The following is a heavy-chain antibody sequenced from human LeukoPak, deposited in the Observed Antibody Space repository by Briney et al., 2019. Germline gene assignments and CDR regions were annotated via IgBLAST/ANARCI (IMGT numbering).Heavy chain of an antibody. V-gene: IGHV4-59*08. CDR1: GGSISNYY. CDR3: ALNYDILTGYYSPDAFDI. J-gene: IGHJ3*02. CDR2: IYNSGST. Sequence: SETLSLTCSVSGGSISNYYWSWIRQSPGKGPEWIGYIYNSGSTNYNPSLKSRVTISLDTSKKQFSLKLTSVTAADTAVYYCALNYDILTGYYSPDAFDIWGQGTMVTVSS. D-gene: IGHD3-9*01.